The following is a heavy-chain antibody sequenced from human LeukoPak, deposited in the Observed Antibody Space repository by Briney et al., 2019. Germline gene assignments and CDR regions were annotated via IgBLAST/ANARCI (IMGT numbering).Heavy chain of an antibody. V-gene: IGHV4-30-4*01. CDR1: GGSISSGDYY. D-gene: IGHD5-18*01. CDR3: ARVVGYSYGYGLNFDY. J-gene: IGHJ4*02. CDR2: IYYSGST. Sequence: SETLSLTCTVSGGSISSGDYYWSWIRQPPGKGLEWIGYIYYSGSTYYNPSPKSRVTISVDTSKDQFSLKLSSVTAADTAVYYCARVVGYSYGYGLNFDYWGQGTLVTVSS.